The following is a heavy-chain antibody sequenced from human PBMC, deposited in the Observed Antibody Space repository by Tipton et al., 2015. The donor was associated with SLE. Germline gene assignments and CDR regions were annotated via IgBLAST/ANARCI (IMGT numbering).Heavy chain of an antibody. CDR1: GGSISSYY. CDR2: IYYSGST. J-gene: IGHJ5*02. CDR3: ARVDGSGSYSWFDP. V-gene: IGHV4-59*01. D-gene: IGHD3-10*01. Sequence: TLSLTCTVSGGSISSYYWSWIRQPPGKGLEWIGYIYYSGSTNYNPSLKGRVTISVDTSKNQFSPKLSSVTAADTAVYYCARVDGSGSYSWFDPWGQGTLVTVSS.